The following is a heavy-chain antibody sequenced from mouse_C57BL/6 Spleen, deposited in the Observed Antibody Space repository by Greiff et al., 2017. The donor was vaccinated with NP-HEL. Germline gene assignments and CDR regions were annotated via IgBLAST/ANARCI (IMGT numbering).Heavy chain of an antibody. Sequence: DVKLVESGGGLVKPGGYLKLSCAASGFTFSDYGMHWVRQAPEKGLEWVAYISSGSSTIYYADTVKGRFTISRDNAKNTLFLQMTSLRSEDTAMYYCARGRLRSYFDYWGQGTTLTVSS. CDR2: ISSGSSTI. V-gene: IGHV5-17*01. CDR1: GFTFSDYG. CDR3: ARGRLRSYFDY. D-gene: IGHD1-1*01. J-gene: IGHJ2*01.